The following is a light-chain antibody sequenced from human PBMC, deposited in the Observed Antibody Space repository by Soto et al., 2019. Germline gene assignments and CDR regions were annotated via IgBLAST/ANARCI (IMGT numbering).Light chain of an antibody. V-gene: IGKV1-39*01. CDR3: QQNFSPLLT. J-gene: IGKJ1*01. CDR1: QSISNY. CDR2: AAS. Sequence: DIQMTQSPSSLSASVGDRVTITCRASQSISNYLNWYQQKPGKAPKLLIYAASSMQSGVPSRFSGSGSETYFTLTSSSLQPDYSVYYYYQQNFSPLLTFGQGTKVEI.